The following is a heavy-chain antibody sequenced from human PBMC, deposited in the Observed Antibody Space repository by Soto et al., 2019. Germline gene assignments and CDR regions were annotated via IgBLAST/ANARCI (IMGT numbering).Heavy chain of an antibody. CDR1: GLTFSSYA. V-gene: IGHV3-21*01. CDR2: ISSSSYI. CDR3: ARESYDSSGSFNGIDH. D-gene: IGHD3-22*01. J-gene: IGHJ4*02. Sequence: GWSLRLSCAASGLTFSSYAMNWVRQAPGKGLEWVSSISSSSYIYYADSVKGRFTISRDNAKNSLYLQMNSLRAEDTAVYYCARESYDSSGSFNGIDHWGQGTLVTVSS.